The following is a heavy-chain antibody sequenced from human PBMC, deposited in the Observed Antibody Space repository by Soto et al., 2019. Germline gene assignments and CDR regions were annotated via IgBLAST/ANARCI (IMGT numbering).Heavy chain of an antibody. J-gene: IGHJ6*02. CDR1: GGSFSGYY. Sequence: QVQLQQWGAGLLKPSETLSLTCAVYGGSFSGYYWSWIRQPPGKGLEWIGEINHSGSTNYNPSRKSRVTISVDTSKNQFSLKLSSVTAADTAVYYCARGQIDRRIQRPYPRNYYYYGMDVWGQGTTVTVSS. CDR2: INHSGST. V-gene: IGHV4-34*01. CDR3: ARGQIDRRIQRPYPRNYYYYGMDV. D-gene: IGHD5-18*01.